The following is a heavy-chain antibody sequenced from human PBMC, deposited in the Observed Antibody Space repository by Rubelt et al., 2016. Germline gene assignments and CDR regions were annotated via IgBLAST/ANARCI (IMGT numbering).Heavy chain of an antibody. D-gene: IGHD3-10*01. J-gene: IGHJ4*02. Sequence: QVQLVQSGAEVKKPGASVKVSCKVSGYTLTELSMHWVRQAPGKGLEWLGGFDPDDGETIYAQKFQGRGTMTEATSTDTAYMELSSLRSEDTAVYDCATRSLWFGEIDRYFDYRGQGTLVTVSS. CDR3: ATRSLWFGEIDRYFDY. V-gene: IGHV1-24*01. CDR1: GYTLTELS. CDR2: FDPDDGET.